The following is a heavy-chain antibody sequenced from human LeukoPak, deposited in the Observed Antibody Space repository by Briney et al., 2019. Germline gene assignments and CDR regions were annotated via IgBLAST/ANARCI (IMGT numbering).Heavy chain of an antibody. CDR2: ISAYNGDT. J-gene: IGHJ4*02. Sequence: ASVKVSCKASGYIFSTYGINWVRQAPGQGLEWMRWISAYNGDTNYAQNVQDRVTMTTDTSTNTAYMELRSLRSEDTAVYYCARVRRGYSYGHIDYWGQGTLVTVSS. CDR1: GYIFSTYG. D-gene: IGHD5-18*01. V-gene: IGHV1-18*01. CDR3: ARVRRGYSYGHIDY.